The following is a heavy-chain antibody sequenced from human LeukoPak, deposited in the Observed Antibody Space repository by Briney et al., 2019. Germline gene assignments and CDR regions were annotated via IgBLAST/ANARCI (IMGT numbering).Heavy chain of an antibody. Sequence: SETPSLTCTVSGGSISSGGYYWSWIRQHPGKGLEWIGYIYYSGSTYYNPSLKSRVTISVDTSKNQFSLKLSSVTAADTAVYYCARDSYGGTFDYWGQGTLVTVSS. J-gene: IGHJ4*02. D-gene: IGHD1-14*01. V-gene: IGHV4-31*03. CDR3: ARDSYGGTFDY. CDR2: IYYSGST. CDR1: GGSISSGGYY.